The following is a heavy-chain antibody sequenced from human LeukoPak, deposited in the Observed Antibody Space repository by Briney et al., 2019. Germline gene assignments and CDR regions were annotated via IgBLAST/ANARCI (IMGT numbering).Heavy chain of an antibody. V-gene: IGHV1-18*01. CDR3: ARHPSPQLHHFDY. Sequence: ASVKVSCKASGYTFTSYGISWVRQAPGQGLEWMGWISAYNGNTNYAQKLQGRLTMTRDTSTNTVYMELSSLRSEDTAVYYCARHPSPQLHHFDYWGQGTLVTVSS. J-gene: IGHJ4*02. D-gene: IGHD2-2*01. CDR2: ISAYNGNT. CDR1: GYTFTSYG.